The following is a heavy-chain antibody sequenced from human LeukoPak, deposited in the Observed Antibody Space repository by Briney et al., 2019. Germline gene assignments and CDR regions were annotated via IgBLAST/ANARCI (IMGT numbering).Heavy chain of an antibody. CDR1: VYTFTGYY. CDR3: ARVVGNWFDP. J-gene: IGHJ5*02. CDR2: INPNSGGT. Sequence: GSVNVSCKASVYTFTGYYMHWVRPAPGQGLEWMGWINPNSGGTNYAQKFQGRVTMTRDTSISTAYMELSRLRSDDTAVYYCARVVGNWFDPWGQGTLVNVSS. V-gene: IGHV1-2*02. D-gene: IGHD3-10*01.